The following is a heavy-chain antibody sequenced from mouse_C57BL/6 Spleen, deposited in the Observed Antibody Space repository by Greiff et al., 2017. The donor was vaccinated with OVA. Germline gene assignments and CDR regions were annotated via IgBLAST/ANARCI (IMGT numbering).Heavy chain of an antibody. D-gene: IGHD2-4*01. CDR1: GYTFTDYN. Sequence: VQLQQSGPELVKPGASVKIPCKASGYTFTDYNMDWVKQSHGKSLEWIGDINPNNGGTIYNQKFKGKARLTVDKSSSTAYMELRSLTSEDTAVYYCARANYDYEGFAYWGQGTLVTVSA. J-gene: IGHJ3*01. V-gene: IGHV1-18*01. CDR2: INPNNGGT. CDR3: ARANYDYEGFAY.